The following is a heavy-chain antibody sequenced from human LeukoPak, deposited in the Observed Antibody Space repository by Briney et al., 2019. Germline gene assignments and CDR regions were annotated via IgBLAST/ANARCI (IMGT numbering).Heavy chain of an antibody. J-gene: IGHJ4*02. V-gene: IGHV4-34*01. CDR3: ATSGYAGWANNY. CDR1: GVSFSGYY. CDR2: INHSGTT. Sequence: SETLSLTCAVYGVSFSGYYWTWIRQPPGKGLEWIGEINHSGTTNYNPSLKSRVTISVDTSKNQFSLKPSSVTAADTAVYYCATSGYAGWANNYWGQGTLVTVSS. D-gene: IGHD5-12*01.